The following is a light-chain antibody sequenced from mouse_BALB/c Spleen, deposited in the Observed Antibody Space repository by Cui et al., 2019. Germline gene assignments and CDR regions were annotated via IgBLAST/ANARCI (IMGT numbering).Light chain of an antibody. V-gene: IGKV6-23*01. J-gene: IGKJ5*01. CDR2: WAS. CDR1: QDVGTA. CDR3: QQYSSYLALT. Sequence: DIVMTQSHKFMSTSVGDRVSITCKASQDVGTAVAWYQQKPGQSPKLLIYWASTRHTGVPDRFTGSGSGTDFTLTISKVQSEDLADYFCQQYSSYLALTFGAGTKLELK.